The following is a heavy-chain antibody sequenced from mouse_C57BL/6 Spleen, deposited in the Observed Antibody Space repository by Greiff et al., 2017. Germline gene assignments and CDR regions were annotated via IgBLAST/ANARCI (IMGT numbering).Heavy chain of an antibody. V-gene: IGHV1-7*01. J-gene: IGHJ4*01. Sequence: VQLQESGAELAKPGASVKLSCKASGYTFTSYWMHWVKQRPGQGLEWIGYINPSSGYTKYNQKFKDKATLTADKSSSTAYMRLSSLTYEDDAVYYCARRTVESTYAMDYWGQGTSVTVSS. CDR3: ARRTVESTYAMDY. CDR2: INPSSGYT. CDR1: GYTFTSYW. D-gene: IGHD1-1*01.